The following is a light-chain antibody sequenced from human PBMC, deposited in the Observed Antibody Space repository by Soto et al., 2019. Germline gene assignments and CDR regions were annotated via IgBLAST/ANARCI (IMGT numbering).Light chain of an antibody. J-gene: IGLJ1*01. CDR2: EVS. CDR1: SSDVGGYNY. Sequence: QSALTQPASVSGSPGQSITISCTGTSSDVGGYNYVSWYQQHPGKAPKLMIYEVSNRPSGVSNRFSGSKSGNTASLTISGLQPEDEGDYYCSSYTSSRTLDVFGTGTKVTVL. CDR3: SSYTSSRTLDV. V-gene: IGLV2-14*01.